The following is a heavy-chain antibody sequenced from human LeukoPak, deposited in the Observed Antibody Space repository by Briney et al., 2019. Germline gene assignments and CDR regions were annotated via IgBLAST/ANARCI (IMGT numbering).Heavy chain of an antibody. CDR3: ARLNSSSVMNYYYGMDV. Sequence: ASVKVSCKASGYNFIAYYMYWVRRAPGQGREGLGWVNPNSGATNYAQKFQGRATVTRDTSITTAYMDLSSLTSDDTAVYHRARLNSSSVMNYYYGMDVWGQGTTVTVSS. V-gene: IGHV1-2*02. J-gene: IGHJ6*02. D-gene: IGHD2-2*01. CDR2: VNPNSGAT. CDR1: GYNFIAYY.